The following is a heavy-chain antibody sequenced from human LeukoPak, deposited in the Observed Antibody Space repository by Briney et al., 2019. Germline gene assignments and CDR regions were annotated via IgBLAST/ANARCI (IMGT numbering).Heavy chain of an antibody. Sequence: PGGSVRLSCGASGFSFSSYVMNWVRQAPGKGLEWVSYISSSSSSIYYADSVKGRFTISRDNAKNSLYLQMNSLRDEDTALYYFSRSLGYCGGGSCRPYFDYWGQGTLVTVSS. CDR2: ISSSSSSI. CDR1: GFSFSSYV. CDR3: SRSLGYCGGGSCRPYFDY. V-gene: IGHV3-48*02. D-gene: IGHD2-15*01. J-gene: IGHJ4*02.